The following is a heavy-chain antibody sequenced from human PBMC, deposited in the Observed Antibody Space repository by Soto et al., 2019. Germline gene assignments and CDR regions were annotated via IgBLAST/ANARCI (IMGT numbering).Heavy chain of an antibody. V-gene: IGHV3-9*01. D-gene: IGHD4-17*01. CDR1: GFTFDDYA. Sequence: EVQLVESGGGLVQPGRSLRLSCAASGFTFDDYAIHWVRQAPGKGLEWVSGVSWNRGSIGYADSVKGRFTLSRDNAKNSLYLQMNSLRAEDTALYYCAKAISATTPAWFDPWGQGTLVTVSS. CDR3: AKAISATTPAWFDP. CDR2: VSWNRGSI. J-gene: IGHJ5*02.